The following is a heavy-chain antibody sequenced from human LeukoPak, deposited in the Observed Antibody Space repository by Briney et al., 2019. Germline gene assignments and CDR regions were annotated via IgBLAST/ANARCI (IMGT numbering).Heavy chain of an antibody. CDR1: GYSFTSYW. Sequence: GESLKISCKGSGYSFTSYWIGWVRQMPGKGLEWMGIIYPGDSDTRYSPSFQGQVTISADKSNSTAYLQWSSLKASDTAMYYCARRYCSSTSCSYYFDYWGQGTLVTVSS. CDR2: IYPGDSDT. V-gene: IGHV5-51*01. J-gene: IGHJ4*02. CDR3: ARRYCSSTSCSYYFDY. D-gene: IGHD2-2*01.